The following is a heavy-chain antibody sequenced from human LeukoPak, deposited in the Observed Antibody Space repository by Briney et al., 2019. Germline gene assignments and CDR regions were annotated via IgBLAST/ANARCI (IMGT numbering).Heavy chain of an antibody. D-gene: IGHD2-2*01. CDR3: ARFSWGCSTASCYLTN. CDR1: GGSLNGHY. Sequence: SETLSLTCTVGGGSLNGHYRGWIRQPPGKGLELVGHVYYTGTTFYNPSLNSRVTITLDTSRNQFSLRLTSVIAADTAVYYCARFSWGCSTASCYLTNWGQGALVTVSS. J-gene: IGHJ4*02. V-gene: IGHV4-59*11. CDR2: VYYTGTT.